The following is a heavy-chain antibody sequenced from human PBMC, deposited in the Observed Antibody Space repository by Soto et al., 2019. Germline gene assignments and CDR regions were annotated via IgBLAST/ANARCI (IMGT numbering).Heavy chain of an antibody. CDR1: GYTFTSYD. Sequence: KVSCKASGYTFTSYDISWVRQMPGKGLEWMGRIDPSDSYTNYSPSFQGHVTISADKSISTAYLQWSSLKASDTAMYYCARLPDYYYGMDVWGQGTTVTVSS. J-gene: IGHJ6*02. CDR2: IDPSDSYT. CDR3: ARLPDYYYGMDV. V-gene: IGHV5-10-1*01.